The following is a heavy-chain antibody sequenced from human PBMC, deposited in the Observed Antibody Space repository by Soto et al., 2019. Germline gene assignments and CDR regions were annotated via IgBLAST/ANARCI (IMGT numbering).Heavy chain of an antibody. J-gene: IGHJ3*02. CDR3: ARTSIFGVVLNAFDI. V-gene: IGHV4-31*03. D-gene: IGHD3-3*01. Sequence: KASETLSLTCTFSCGSFIGGGYYWSWIRQHPGKGLEWMGYISYSGSTKYKPSLQSRITISVDTSKNQFSLRLTSVTAADTAIYFCARTSIFGVVLNAFDIWGPGTLVTVSS. CDR1: CGSFIGGGYY. CDR2: ISYSGST.